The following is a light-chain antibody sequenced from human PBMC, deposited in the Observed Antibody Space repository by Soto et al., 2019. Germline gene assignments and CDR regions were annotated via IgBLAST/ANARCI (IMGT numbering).Light chain of an antibody. Sequence: DIQMTQSPSTLSAYVGDRVTITCRASQSISNWLAWYQQKPGKAPNLLIYDASSLESGVPSRFSGSGSGTEFTLTISSLQPYDFATYYCQQYNSYSGTFGPGTKVEIK. J-gene: IGKJ1*01. V-gene: IGKV1-5*01. CDR1: QSISNW. CDR3: QQYNSYSGT. CDR2: DAS.